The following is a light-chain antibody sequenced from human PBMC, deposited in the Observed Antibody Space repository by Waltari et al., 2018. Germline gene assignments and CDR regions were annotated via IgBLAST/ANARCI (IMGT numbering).Light chain of an antibody. Sequence: QSVLTQPPSASGTPGQRVTTSCSGSASNIGGLLVNWYQQLPGQAPKLLIYRSEPRPSGVTDRFSGSKSGTSASLAISGLQSEDEADYFCASWDDSLNGHWVFGGGTKVTGL. V-gene: IGLV1-44*01. CDR2: RSE. CDR1: ASNIGGLL. J-gene: IGLJ3*02. CDR3: ASWDDSLNGHWV.